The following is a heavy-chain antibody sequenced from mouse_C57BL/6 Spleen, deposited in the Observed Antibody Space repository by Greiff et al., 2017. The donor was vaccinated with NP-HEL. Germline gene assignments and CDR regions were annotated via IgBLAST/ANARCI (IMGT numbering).Heavy chain of an antibody. J-gene: IGHJ2*01. V-gene: IGHV1-52*01. CDR1: GYTFTSYW. Sequence: QVQLKQPGAELVRPGSSVKLSCKASGYTFTSYWMHWVKQRPIQGLEWIGNIDPSDSETHYNQKFKDKATLTVDKSSSTAYMQLSSLTSEDSAVYYCARGFITTVVGGFDYWGQGTTLTVSS. CDR2: IDPSDSET. CDR3: ARGFITTVVGGFDY. D-gene: IGHD1-1*01.